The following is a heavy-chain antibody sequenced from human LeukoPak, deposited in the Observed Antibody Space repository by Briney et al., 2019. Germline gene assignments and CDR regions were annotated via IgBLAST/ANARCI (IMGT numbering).Heavy chain of an antibody. D-gene: IGHD2-2*01. CDR1: GFTFSSYG. Sequence: GGSLRLSCAASGFTFSSYGMHWVRQAPGKGLEWVAFIRYDGGNKYYADSVKGRFTISRDNSKNTLYLQMNSLRAEDTAVYYCAKSLGYCSSTSCPFDYWGQGTLVTVSS. J-gene: IGHJ4*02. CDR3: AKSLGYCSSTSCPFDY. V-gene: IGHV3-30*02. CDR2: IRYDGGNK.